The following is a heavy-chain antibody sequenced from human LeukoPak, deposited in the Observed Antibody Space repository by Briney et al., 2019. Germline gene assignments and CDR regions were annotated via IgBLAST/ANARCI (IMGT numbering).Heavy chain of an antibody. CDR1: GYTFTSYG. D-gene: IGHD6-13*01. J-gene: IGHJ4*02. V-gene: IGHV1-18*01. CDR3: ARAHSSSWYAGRDYFDY. CDR2: ISAYNGNT. Sequence: EASVKVSCKASGYTFTSYGISWVRQAPGQGLEWMGWISAYNGNTNYAQKLQGRVTMTTDTSTSTAYMELRSLRSDDTAVYYCARAHSSSWYAGRDYFDYWGQGTLVTVSS.